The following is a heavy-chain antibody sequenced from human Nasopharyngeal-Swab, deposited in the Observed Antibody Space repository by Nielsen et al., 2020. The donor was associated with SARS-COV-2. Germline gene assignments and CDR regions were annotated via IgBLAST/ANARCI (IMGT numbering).Heavy chain of an antibody. D-gene: IGHD3-10*02. Sequence: SETLSLTCTVSGGSISSSSYYWGWIRQPPGKGLEWIGSIYYTGRTYYNPSLKSRVTISLDTPENQFSLKLDSVTAADTAVYYCARDYELLWSGDGMDVWGQGTTVTVSS. CDR2: IYYTGRT. CDR1: GGSISSSSYY. J-gene: IGHJ6*02. V-gene: IGHV4-39*07. CDR3: ARDYELLWSGDGMDV.